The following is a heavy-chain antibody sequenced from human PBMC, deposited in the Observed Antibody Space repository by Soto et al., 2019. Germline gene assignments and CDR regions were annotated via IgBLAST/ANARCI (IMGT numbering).Heavy chain of an antibody. Sequence: EVQLVESGGGLVKPGGSLRLSCAASGFTFSSYSMNWVRQAPGKGLEWVSSISSSSSYIYYADSVKVRFTISRDNAKNSLYLQMHSLRAEDTAVYYCARDDPLGVVVPAAIGFDPWGQGTLVTVSS. CDR2: ISSSSSYI. V-gene: IGHV3-21*01. CDR1: GFTFSSYS. D-gene: IGHD2-2*01. J-gene: IGHJ5*02. CDR3: ARDDPLGVVVPAAIGFDP.